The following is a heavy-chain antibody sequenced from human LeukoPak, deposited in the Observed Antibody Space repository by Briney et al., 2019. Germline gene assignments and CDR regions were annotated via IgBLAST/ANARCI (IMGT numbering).Heavy chain of an antibody. V-gene: IGHV3-49*04. CDR2: IRSKAFGSAT. CDR3: TRVSSQLWFHCFDF. J-gene: IGHJ4*02. Sequence: PGGSLRLSCTTSGFTVGDYFMTWVRQAPGKGLGWVGFIRSKAFGSATAYAASVKDRFTISRDDSKSIAYLQMNSLKTEDTAVYYCTRVSSQLWFHCFDFWGQGTLVTVSS. CDR1: GFTVGDYF. D-gene: IGHD5-18*01.